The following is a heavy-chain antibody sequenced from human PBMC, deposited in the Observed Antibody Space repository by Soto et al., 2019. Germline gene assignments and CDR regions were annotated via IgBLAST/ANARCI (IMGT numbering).Heavy chain of an antibody. Sequence: GGSLRLSCAASGFTFSSYGMHWVRQAPGKGLEWVAVIWYDGSNKYYADSVKGRFTISRDNSKNTLYLQMNSLRAEDTAVYYCARARHDFWSGYSSPYYYYYYMDVWGKGTTVTVSS. J-gene: IGHJ6*03. V-gene: IGHV3-33*01. D-gene: IGHD3-3*01. CDR2: IWYDGSNK. CDR3: ARARHDFWSGYSSPYYYYYYMDV. CDR1: GFTFSSYG.